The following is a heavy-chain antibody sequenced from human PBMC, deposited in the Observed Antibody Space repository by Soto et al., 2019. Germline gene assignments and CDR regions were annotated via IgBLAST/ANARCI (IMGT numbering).Heavy chain of an antibody. CDR3: AQPPVTVAGMFDF. D-gene: IGHD6-19*01. CDR1: GFTFNNYA. J-gene: IGHJ4*02. Sequence: EVQLLESGGGSVQPGGSLRLSCAASGFTFNNYAMSWVRRAPGKGLEWGSAIGGSGDITYYADSVKGRFTISRDNSKNTIYLQMNSLRADDTAVYYCAQPPVTVAGMFDFWGQGTLVTVSS. V-gene: IGHV3-23*01. CDR2: IGGSGDIT.